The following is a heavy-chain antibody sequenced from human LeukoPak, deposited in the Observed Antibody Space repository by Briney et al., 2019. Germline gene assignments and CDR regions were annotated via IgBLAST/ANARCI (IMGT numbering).Heavy chain of an antibody. D-gene: IGHD1-26*01. V-gene: IGHV4-31*03. CDR2: IYYSGGT. J-gene: IGHJ5*02. CDR1: GGSLSSGDYY. Sequence: PSETLSLTCTVSGGSLSSGDYYWGWIRQHPGKCLEWIGYIYYSGGTYYNPSLKSRVTISVDTSKNQFSLKLISVTVADTAVYYCARGNIPRPAPPMYSGSYYAGWFDPWGQGTLVTVSS. CDR3: ARGNIPRPAPPMYSGSYYAGWFDP.